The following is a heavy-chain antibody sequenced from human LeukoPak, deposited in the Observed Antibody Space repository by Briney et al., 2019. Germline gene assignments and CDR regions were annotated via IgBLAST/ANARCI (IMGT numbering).Heavy chain of an antibody. CDR3: AREKALIDHYDFSGYDWEY. Sequence: RSSETLSLTCTVSGYSISSGYYWGWIRQSPGKGLEWIGSVYYGGSTYYNPSLKSRVTMSVDTSKNQFYLNLTSVTAADTAVYYCAREKALIDHYDFSGYDWEYWGPGSLVIVSS. CDR1: GYSISSGYY. CDR2: VYYGGST. V-gene: IGHV4-38-2*02. J-gene: IGHJ4*02. D-gene: IGHD3-22*01.